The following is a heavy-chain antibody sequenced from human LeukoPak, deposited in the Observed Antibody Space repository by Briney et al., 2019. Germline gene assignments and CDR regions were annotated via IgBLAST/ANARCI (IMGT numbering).Heavy chain of an antibody. J-gene: IGHJ4*02. D-gene: IGHD3-10*01. CDR1: GFSLSTSGVG. CDR3: AHIYGSGSYYPNLFDY. Sequence: SGPTLVKPTRTLTLTCTFSGFSLSTSGVGVGWIRQPPGKALEWLALVYWDDDKRYSPSLKSRLTITKDTSKNQVVLTMTNMDPVDTATYYCAHIYGSGSYYPNLFDYWGQGTLVTVSS. CDR2: VYWDDDK. V-gene: IGHV2-5*02.